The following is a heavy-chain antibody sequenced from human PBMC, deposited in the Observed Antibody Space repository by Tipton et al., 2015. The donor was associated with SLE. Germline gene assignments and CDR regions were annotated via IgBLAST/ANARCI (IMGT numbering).Heavy chain of an antibody. CDR1: GYNLINSW. D-gene: IGHD1-1*01. CDR3: ARGSSAWNYFDH. J-gene: IGHJ4*02. CDR2: INPGDSDT. V-gene: IGHV5-51*03. Sequence: QSGAEVKKPGESLKISCKGSGYNLINSWIGWVRQMPGKGLEWMGIINPGDSDTRYSPSFQGQVTVSADTSITTAYLQWSSLKASDTAMYYCARGSSAWNYFDHWGQGALVTVSS.